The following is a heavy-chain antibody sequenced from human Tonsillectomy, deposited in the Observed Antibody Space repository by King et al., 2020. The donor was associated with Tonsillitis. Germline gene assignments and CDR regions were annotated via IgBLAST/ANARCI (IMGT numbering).Heavy chain of an antibody. D-gene: IGHD1-1*01. Sequence: VQLVESGGGLVHPGGSLSLSCTASGFPFSNFRMNWVRQGPGKGLEWVADIHQDGSEKRYVDSVKGRFTISRDNAKNSLYLQMNSLRAEDTAVYYCARVHWNGNYFDYWGQGTLVPVSS. CDR1: GFPFSNFR. V-gene: IGHV3-7*03. CDR2: IHQDGSEK. J-gene: IGHJ4*02. CDR3: ARVHWNGNYFDY.